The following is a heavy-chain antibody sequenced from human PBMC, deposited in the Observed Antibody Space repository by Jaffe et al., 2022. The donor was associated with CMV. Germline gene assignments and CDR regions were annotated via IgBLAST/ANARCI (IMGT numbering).Heavy chain of an antibody. J-gene: IGHJ4*02. Sequence: QVQLQESGPGLVKPSETLSLTCTVSGGSISSYYWSWIRQPPGKGLEWIGYIYYSGSTNYNPSLKSRVTISVDTSKNQFSLKLSSVTAADTAVYYCARAGYTEDRYFDYWGQGTLVTVSS. CDR3: ARAGYTEDRYFDY. CDR2: IYYSGST. V-gene: IGHV4-59*01. CDR1: GGSISSYY. D-gene: IGHD5-12*01.